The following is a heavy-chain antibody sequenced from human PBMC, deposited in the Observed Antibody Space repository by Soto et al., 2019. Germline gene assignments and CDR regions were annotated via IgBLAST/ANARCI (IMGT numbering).Heavy chain of an antibody. Sequence: QVQLVESGGGLVKPGGSLRLSCAASGFIFSDYYMSWIRQAPGKGLEWVAYISISSSGSTTYYADSVRGRFTISRDNAEKSLYLQMHSLRSEDTAVHFCARDTLPTDFGLGWDVWGQGTTVTVSS. J-gene: IGHJ6*02. CDR2: ISISSSGSTT. CDR1: GFIFSDYY. V-gene: IGHV3-11*01. CDR3: ARDTLPTDFGLGWDV. D-gene: IGHD4-17*01.